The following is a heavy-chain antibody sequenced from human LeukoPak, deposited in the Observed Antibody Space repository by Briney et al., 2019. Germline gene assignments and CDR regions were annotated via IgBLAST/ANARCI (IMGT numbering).Heavy chain of an antibody. J-gene: IGHJ6*03. Sequence: PGGSLRLSCAASGFTFSSYSMNWVRQAPGKGLEWVSSISSSSYIYYADSVKGRFTISRDNAKNSLYLQVNSLRAEDTAVYYCARAPHCSGGSCYPMDVWGKGTTVTVSS. V-gene: IGHV3-21*01. CDR1: GFTFSSYS. CDR3: ARAPHCSGGSCYPMDV. D-gene: IGHD2-15*01. CDR2: ISSSSYI.